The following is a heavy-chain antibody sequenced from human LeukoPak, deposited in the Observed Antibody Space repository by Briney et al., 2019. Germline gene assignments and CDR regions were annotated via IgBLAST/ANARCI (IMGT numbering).Heavy chain of an antibody. CDR3: VRGQYNLANY. D-gene: IGHD1-14*01. Sequence: SETLSLTCAVSGASITNVYYYWGWIRQPPGKELEWIGNIYTTATSYNPSLESRVTMSVDTSKSQFSLKLSSVTAADTAVYYCVRGQYNLANYWGQGTLVTVSS. V-gene: IGHV4-39*01. CDR1: GASITNVYYY. CDR2: IYTTAT. J-gene: IGHJ4*02.